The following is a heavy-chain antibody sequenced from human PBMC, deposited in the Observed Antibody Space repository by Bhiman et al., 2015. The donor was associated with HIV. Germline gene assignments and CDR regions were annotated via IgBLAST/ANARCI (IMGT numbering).Heavy chain of an antibody. V-gene: IGHV3-30*02. CDR2: IRSDGSNK. CDR1: RFTFSAYD. D-gene: IGHD6-13*01. J-gene: IGHJ4*02. Sequence: QVQLVESGGGVVQPGGPVRLSCAASRFTFSAYDMHWVRQAPGKGVEWVAFIRSDGSNKYYADSVKGRFTISRDNSKNTLYLQMNSLRAEDTAVYYCASIGAAPGFDYWGQGTLVTVSS. CDR3: ASIGAAPGFDY.